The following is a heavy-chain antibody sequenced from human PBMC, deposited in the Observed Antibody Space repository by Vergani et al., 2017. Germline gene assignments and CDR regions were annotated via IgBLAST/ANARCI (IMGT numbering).Heavy chain of an antibody. D-gene: IGHD3-3*01. Sequence: VQLVESGGGLVKPGGSLRLSCAASGFTFSDFSMSWVRQAPGKGLEWVARTRNKARGYSTDYAASVRVRFIVSRDASGKSVSLQMTRLRIDDTAVYFCARTLKFLDMDVWGKGTTVTVSS. CDR3: ARTLKFLDMDV. CDR1: GFTFSDFS. V-gene: IGHV3-72*01. J-gene: IGHJ6*04. CDR2: TRNKARGYST.